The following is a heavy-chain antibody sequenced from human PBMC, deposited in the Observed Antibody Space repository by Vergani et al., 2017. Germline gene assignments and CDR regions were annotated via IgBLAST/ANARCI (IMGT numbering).Heavy chain of an antibody. CDR1: GGTFSSYA. J-gene: IGHJ6*03. CDR3: ARVGLLWFGEGYYYMDV. V-gene: IGHV1-69*01. D-gene: IGHD3-10*01. Sequence: QVQLVQSGAEVKKPGSSVKVSCKASGGTFSSYAISWVRQAPGQGLEWMGGIIPIFGTANYAQKFQGRVTITADESTSTAYMERSSLRSEDTAVYYGARVGLLWFGEGYYYMDVWGKGTTVTVSS. CDR2: IIPIFGTA.